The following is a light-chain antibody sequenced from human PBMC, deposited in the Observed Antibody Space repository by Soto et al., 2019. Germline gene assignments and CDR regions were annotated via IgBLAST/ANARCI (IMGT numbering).Light chain of an antibody. V-gene: IGKV3-15*01. CDR3: QQYKNWPPT. J-gene: IGKJ5*01. Sequence: IGMTQSQDTLSGSPGERVTLSCRASQSVRDNLAWYQQKPGQAPRLLIFGASTRATGIPASFSGSGSGTEFTLTISSLQSEDFAFYFCQQYKNWPPTFGQGTRLEIK. CDR1: QSVRDN. CDR2: GAS.